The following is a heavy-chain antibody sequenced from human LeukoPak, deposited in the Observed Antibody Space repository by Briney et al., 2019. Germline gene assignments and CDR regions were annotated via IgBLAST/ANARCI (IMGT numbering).Heavy chain of an antibody. V-gene: IGHV4-59*01. J-gene: IGHJ4*02. D-gene: IGHD3-22*01. CDR3: ARYDSSGYYGY. CDR1: SGSISTYY. CDR2: IYYSGST. Sequence: SETLSLTCIVSSGSISTYYWSWIRQPPGKGLDWIGYIYYSGSTTYNPSLKSRVTISIDTSKNQFSLKLNSVTAADTAVYYCARYDSSGYYGYWGQGTLVTVSS.